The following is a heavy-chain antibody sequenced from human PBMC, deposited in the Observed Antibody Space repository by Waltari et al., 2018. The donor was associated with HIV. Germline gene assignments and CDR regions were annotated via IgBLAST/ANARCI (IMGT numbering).Heavy chain of an antibody. V-gene: IGHV3-21*01. J-gene: IGHJ4*02. D-gene: IGHD3-22*01. CDR1: VLTYSSSI. CDR3: ARGAPTHNDDSGGSPLFD. Sequence: EVQLVESGGGLVKPGGSLRHSCAASVLTYSSSILNSVRQAPGKGLEWVSSISGSSDYIYHADSVKGRFTISRDNAKNSLYLQMNSLRAEDTAVYYCARGAPTHNDDSGGSPLFDWGQGTLVTVSS. CDR2: ISGSSDYI.